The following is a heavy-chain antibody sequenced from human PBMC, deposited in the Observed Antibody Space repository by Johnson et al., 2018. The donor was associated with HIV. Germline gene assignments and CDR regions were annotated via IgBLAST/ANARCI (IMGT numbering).Heavy chain of an antibody. V-gene: IGHV3-11*04. D-gene: IGHD1-1*01. J-gene: IGHJ3*02. CDR2: ISSSGSTI. CDR1: GFTFSDYY. Sequence: QVQLVESGGGVVQPGRSLRLSCEASGFTFSDYYMSWIRQAPGKGLEWVSYISSSGSTIYYAALVKGRFTISRDNSKNTLYLQMNRLRGEDTAVYYVARGDIGWNDDFAFDIWGQGTMVTVSS. CDR3: ARGDIGWNDDFAFDI.